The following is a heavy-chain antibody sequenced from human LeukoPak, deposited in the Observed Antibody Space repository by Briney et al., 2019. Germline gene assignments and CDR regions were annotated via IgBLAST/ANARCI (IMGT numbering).Heavy chain of an antibody. CDR1: GFTFSTYS. CDR2: ISGSTNYI. CDR3: ARDPRGHCIDSGCYSLPDWFDP. V-gene: IGHV3-21*01. J-gene: IGHJ5*02. Sequence: GGSLRLSCAASGFTFSTYSMNWVRQAPGKGLEWLSSISGSTNYIHYADSVKGRFTISRDNAKNSLYLQMSSLRAEDTAVYYCARDPRGHCIDSGCYSLPDWFDPWGQGTLVTVSS. D-gene: IGHD2-15*01.